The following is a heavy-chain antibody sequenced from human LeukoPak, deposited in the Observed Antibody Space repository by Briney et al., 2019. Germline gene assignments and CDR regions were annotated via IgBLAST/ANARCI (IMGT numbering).Heavy chain of an antibody. Sequence: SATLSLTCTVSGGSMNTYFWSWIRQPPGKGLEWIGHIHYSGSTTYNPSLKSRVTISVDVSKNQFSLKLSSVTAADTAVYYCARHKTGGTYPLDYWGQGTLVTVSS. J-gene: IGHJ4*02. CDR2: IHYSGST. CDR1: GGSMNTYF. D-gene: IGHD1-26*01. CDR3: ARHKTGGTYPLDY. V-gene: IGHV4-59*08.